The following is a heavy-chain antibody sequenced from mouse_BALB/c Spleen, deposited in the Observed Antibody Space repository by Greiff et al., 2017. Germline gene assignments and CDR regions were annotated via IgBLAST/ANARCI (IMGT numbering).Heavy chain of an antibody. CDR3: ARDYYGSSSLDY. CDR1: GFSLTSYG. J-gene: IGHJ2*01. D-gene: IGHD1-1*01. CDR2: IGAGGST. V-gene: IGHV2-9*02. Sequence: VKLMESGPGLVAPSQSLSITCTVSGFSLTSYGVPWVRQPPGKGLEWLGVIGAGGSTNYNSDLMSRLSISKDNSKSQVFLTMNRLQTDDTAMDYCARDYYGSSSLDYWGQGTTLTVSS.